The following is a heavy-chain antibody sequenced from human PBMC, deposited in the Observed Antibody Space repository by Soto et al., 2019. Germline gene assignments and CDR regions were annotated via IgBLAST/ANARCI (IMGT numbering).Heavy chain of an antibody. CDR3: ARHGGLLWFGEIYGMDV. J-gene: IGHJ6*02. CDR1: GGSISSSSYY. V-gene: IGHV4-39*01. D-gene: IGHD3-10*01. CDR2: IYYSGST. Sequence: SETLSLTCTVSGGSISSSSYYWGWIRQLPGKGLEWIGSIYYSGSTYYNPSLKSRVTISVDTSKNQFSLKLGSVTAADTAVYYCARHGGLLWFGEIYGMDVWGQGTTVTVSS.